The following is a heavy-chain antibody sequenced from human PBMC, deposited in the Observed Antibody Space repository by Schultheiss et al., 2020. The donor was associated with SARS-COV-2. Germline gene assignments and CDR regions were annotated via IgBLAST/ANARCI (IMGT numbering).Heavy chain of an antibody. CDR3: ARYREDGELLRFDP. V-gene: IGHV1-18*01. CDR1: GGTFSSYG. CDR2: ISAYNGNT. D-gene: IGHD3-10*01. J-gene: IGHJ5*02. Sequence: ASVKVSCKASGGTFSSYGISWVRQAPGQGLEWMGWISAYNGNTNYAQKLQGRLTMTTDTSTSTAYMELRSLRSDDTAVYYCARYREDGELLRFDPWGQGTLVTVSS.